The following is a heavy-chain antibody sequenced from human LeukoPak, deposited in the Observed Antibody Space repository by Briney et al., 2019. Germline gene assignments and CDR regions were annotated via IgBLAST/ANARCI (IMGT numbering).Heavy chain of an antibody. J-gene: IGHJ4*02. CDR1: GFNFSNSW. CDR3: EGSAGY. V-gene: IGHV3-7*01. Sequence: GGSLRLSCAASGFNFSNSWMSWVRQAPGKGLEWVAHIKRDGSEKHYVDSVKGRFTISRDNAKSSLFLQMNSLRAEDTAVYYCEGSAGYWGQGTLVTVSS. CDR2: IKRDGSEK.